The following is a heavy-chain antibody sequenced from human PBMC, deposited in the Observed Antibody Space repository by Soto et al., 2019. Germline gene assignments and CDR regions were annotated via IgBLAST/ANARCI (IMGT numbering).Heavy chain of an antibody. D-gene: IGHD1-26*01. Sequence: PRLSCAASGFTFSSYGMSWVRQAPGKGLEWVSSISGSGGSTYYADSVKGRFTISRDNSKNTLYLQMNSLRAEDTAVYYCAKASAPGGTYFPLWFCGQGTLVTVYS. J-gene: IGHJ4*02. CDR1: GFTFSSYG. V-gene: IGHV3-23*01. CDR2: ISGSGGST. CDR3: AKASAPGGTYFPLWF.